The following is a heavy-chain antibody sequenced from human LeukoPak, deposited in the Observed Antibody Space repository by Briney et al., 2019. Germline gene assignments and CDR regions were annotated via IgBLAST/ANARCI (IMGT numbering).Heavy chain of an antibody. CDR2: MNPNSGNT. J-gene: IGHJ6*03. Sequence: GASVKVSCKASGYTFTSYDINWVRQAPGQGLEWMGWMNPNSGNTGYAQKFQGRVTITRNTSIGTAYMELSSLRSEDTAVYYCARGFIEGFGVRFYYMDVWGKGTTVTVSS. CDR3: ARGFIEGFGVRFYYMDV. V-gene: IGHV1-8*03. CDR1: GYTFTSYD. D-gene: IGHD3-10*01.